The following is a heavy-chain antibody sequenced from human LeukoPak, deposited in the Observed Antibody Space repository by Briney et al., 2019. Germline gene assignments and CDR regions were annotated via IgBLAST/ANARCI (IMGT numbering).Heavy chain of an antibody. J-gene: IGHJ4*02. CDR1: GFTFSSYA. CDR2: ISSNGGST. D-gene: IGHD5-18*01. V-gene: IGHV3-64*01. Sequence: GGSLRLSCAASGFTFSSYAMHWVRQAPGKGLEYVSAISSNGGSTYYANSVKGRFTISRDNSKNTLYLQMNSLRAEDTAVYYCAKAHVDTAMALWGQGTLVTVSS. CDR3: AKAHVDTAMAL.